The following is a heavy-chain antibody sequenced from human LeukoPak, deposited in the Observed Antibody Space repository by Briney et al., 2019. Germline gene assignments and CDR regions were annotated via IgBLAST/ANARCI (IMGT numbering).Heavy chain of an antibody. J-gene: IGHJ5*02. D-gene: IGHD3-22*01. CDR2: IRSKANSYAT. CDR3: TRATYHYDSSGYT. V-gene: IGHV3-73*01. CDR1: GFTFSGSA. Sequence: GGSLRLSCAASGFTFSGSAMHWVRQASGKGLEWVGRIRSKANSYATAYAASVKGRFTISRDDSKNTAYLQMNSLKTEDTAVYYCTRATYHYDSSGYTWGQGTLVTVSS.